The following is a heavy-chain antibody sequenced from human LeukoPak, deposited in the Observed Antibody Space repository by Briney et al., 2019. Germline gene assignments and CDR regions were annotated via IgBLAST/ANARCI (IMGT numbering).Heavy chain of an antibody. V-gene: IGHV4-30-2*01. CDR1: GGSISSGGYS. CDR2: IYHSGSI. CDR3: ARAIDYGDSYYFDY. D-gene: IGHD4-17*01. J-gene: IGHJ4*02. Sequence: SQTLPLTCAVSGGSISSGGYSWRWGRQPPGKGLEWIVYIYHSGSIYYNPSLKSRVTISVYRSKNQFSLKLSSVTAADTAVYYCARAIDYGDSYYFDYWGQGTLVTVSS.